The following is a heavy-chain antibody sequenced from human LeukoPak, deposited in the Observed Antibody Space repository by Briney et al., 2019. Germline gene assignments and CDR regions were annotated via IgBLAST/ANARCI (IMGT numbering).Heavy chain of an antibody. J-gene: IGHJ6*02. V-gene: IGHV3-48*04. Sequence: GGSLRLSCAASGFTSSSYSMNWVRQAPGKGLEWVSYISSSSSTIYYADSVKGRFTISRDNAKNSLYLQMNSLRAEDTAVYYCARTYGDYAYYYYYYGMDVWGQGTTVTVSS. D-gene: IGHD4-17*01. CDR3: ARTYGDYAYYYYYYGMDV. CDR1: GFTSSSYS. CDR2: ISSSSSTI.